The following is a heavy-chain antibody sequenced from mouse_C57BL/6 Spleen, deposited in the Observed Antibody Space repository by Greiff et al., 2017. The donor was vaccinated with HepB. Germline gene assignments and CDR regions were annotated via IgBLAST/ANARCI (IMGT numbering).Heavy chain of an antibody. J-gene: IGHJ2*01. V-gene: IGHV1-81*01. D-gene: IGHD5-1-1*01. CDR1: GYTFTSYG. CDR2: IYPRSGNT. CDR3: ARAEEITTGDY. Sequence: QVHVKQSGAELARPGASVKLSCKASGYTFTSYGISWVKQRTGQGLEWIGEIYPRSGNTYYNEKFKGKATLTADKSDSTAYMELRSQTSEDAAVYCCARAEEITTGDYWGQGTTLAVSS.